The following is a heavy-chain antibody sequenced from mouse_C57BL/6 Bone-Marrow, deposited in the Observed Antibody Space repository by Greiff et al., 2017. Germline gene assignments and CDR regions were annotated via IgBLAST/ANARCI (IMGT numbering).Heavy chain of an antibody. CDR3: TYMVATSY. D-gene: IGHD2-2*01. CDR1: GFTIKDYY. J-gene: IGHJ2*01. V-gene: IGHV14-1*01. CDR2: IDPEDGDT. Sequence: VQLQQSGAELVRPGASVKLSCTASGFTIKDYYMHWVKQRPEQGLEWIGRIDPEDGDTDYAPKFQGKATMTADTSSNTAYMQLSSLTSEDSAVYYCTYMVATSYWGQGTTLTVSS.